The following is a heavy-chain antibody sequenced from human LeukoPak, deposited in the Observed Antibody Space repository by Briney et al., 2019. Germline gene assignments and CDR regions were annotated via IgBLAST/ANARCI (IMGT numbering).Heavy chain of an antibody. J-gene: IGHJ4*02. V-gene: IGHV3-7*04. Sequence: GGSLRLSCAASGFTFSQYWMSWVRQAPGKGLEWVANIKQDGSEKNYVDPVKGRSTISRDNAKNSLYLQMNILRAEDTAVYYCARDLYASGSYDYWGQGTLVTVAS. CDR1: GFTFSQYW. D-gene: IGHD3-10*01. CDR2: IKQDGSEK. CDR3: ARDLYASGSYDY.